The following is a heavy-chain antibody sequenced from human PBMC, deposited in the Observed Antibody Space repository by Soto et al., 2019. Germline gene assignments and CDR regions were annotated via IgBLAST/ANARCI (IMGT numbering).Heavy chain of an antibody. J-gene: IGHJ4*02. V-gene: IGHV4-34*01. D-gene: IGHD1-26*01. CDR2: INHSGST. CDR1: GGSFSGYY. CDR3: ARVRGWWGLPKGPFDY. Sequence: SETLSLTCAVYGGSFSGYYWSWIRQPPGKGLEWIGEINHSGSTNYNPSLKSRVTISVDTSKNQFSLKLSSVTAADTAVYYCARVRGWWGLPKGPFDYWGQGTLVTVSS.